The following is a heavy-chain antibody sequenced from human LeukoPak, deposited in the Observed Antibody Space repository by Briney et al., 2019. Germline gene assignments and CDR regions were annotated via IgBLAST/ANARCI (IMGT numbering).Heavy chain of an antibody. Sequence: GGSLRLSCAVSGLTFSTYSMTWVRQGPGKGLEWVSSIYNSGAKTFYADSVKGRFTISRDNSKNMLYLQMNSLRVEDTAVYYCAKDVAPDSGWDLDYWGQGTLVTVSS. CDR3: AKDVAPDSGWDLDY. D-gene: IGHD6-19*01. CDR1: GLTFSTYS. CDR2: IYNSGAKT. V-gene: IGHV3-23*01. J-gene: IGHJ4*02.